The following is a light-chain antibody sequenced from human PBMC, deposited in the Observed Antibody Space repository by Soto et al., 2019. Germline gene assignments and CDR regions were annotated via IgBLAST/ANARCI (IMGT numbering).Light chain of an antibody. V-gene: IGKV3-11*01. J-gene: IGKJ4*01. Sequence: ESVFTGCPATLYLSPGERATLSCRASQTVSSSLAWYQQKPGQAPRLLIYEASNRATGIPARFSGSGSGADFTLTISSLEPEDFALYYCQQHINWPLTFGGGTKVDIK. CDR2: EAS. CDR1: QTVSSS. CDR3: QQHINWPLT.